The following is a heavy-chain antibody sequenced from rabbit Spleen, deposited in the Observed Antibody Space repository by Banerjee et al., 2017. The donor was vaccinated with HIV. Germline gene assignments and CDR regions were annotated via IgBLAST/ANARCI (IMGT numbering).Heavy chain of an antibody. Sequence: QEQLEESGGGLVKPEGSLTLTCKASGFSFSNKTVMCWVRQAPGKGLEWIACINAVTGKAVYASWAKGRFTFSKTSSTTVTLQMTSLTAADTATYFCARDLAGAIGWNFYLWGPGTLVTVS. CDR2: INAVTGKA. J-gene: IGHJ4*01. CDR3: ARDLAGAIGWNFYL. D-gene: IGHD4-1*01. CDR1: GFSFSNKTV. V-gene: IGHV1S45*01.